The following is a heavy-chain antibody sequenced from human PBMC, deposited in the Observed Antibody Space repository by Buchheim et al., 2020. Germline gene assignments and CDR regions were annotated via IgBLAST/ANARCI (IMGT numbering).Heavy chain of an antibody. V-gene: IGHV4-4*02. D-gene: IGHD3-3*01. J-gene: IGHJ4*02. Sequence: QVQLQESGPGLVKPSGTLSLTCAVSGGSISSSNWWSWVRQPPGKGLEWIGEIYHSGSTNYNPSLKSRVTISVDKFKNPFSLKLSSVTAADTAVYYCARDGRYYDFWSGYSYFDYWGQGTL. CDR1: GGSISSSNW. CDR2: IYHSGST. CDR3: ARDGRYYDFWSGYSYFDY.